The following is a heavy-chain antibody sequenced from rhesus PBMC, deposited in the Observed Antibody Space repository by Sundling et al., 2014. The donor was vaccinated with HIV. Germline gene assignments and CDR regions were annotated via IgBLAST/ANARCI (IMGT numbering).Heavy chain of an antibody. Sequence: QVQLQESGPGLVKPSETLSLTCAVSGGSFSGYYWGWIRQPPGKGLEWIGDRPMVTVGGTNYNSSLRSRVTISRDTSKSQFYLKLTSVTAADTAVYFCSRDYWADSSLGREGFFDSWGQGVLVTVSS. V-gene: IGHV4-81*01. D-gene: IGHD3-34*01. CDR3: SRDYWADSSLGREGFFDS. CDR1: GGSFSGYY. J-gene: IGHJ4*01. CDR2: PMVTVGGT.